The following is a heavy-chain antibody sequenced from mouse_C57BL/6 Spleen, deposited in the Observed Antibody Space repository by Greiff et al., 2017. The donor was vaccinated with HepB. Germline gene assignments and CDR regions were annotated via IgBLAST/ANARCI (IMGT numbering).Heavy chain of an antibody. V-gene: IGHV5-17*01. CDR1: GFTFSDYG. J-gene: IGHJ2*01. CDR2: ISSGSSTI. CDR3: ARGYGYDNWYFDY. Sequence: EVKLVESGGGLVKPGGSLKLSCAASGFTFSDYGMHWVRQAPEKGLEWVAYISSGSSTIYYADTVKGRFTISRDNAKNTLFLQMTSLRSEDTAMYYCARGYGYDNWYFDYWGQGTTLTVSS. D-gene: IGHD2-2*01.